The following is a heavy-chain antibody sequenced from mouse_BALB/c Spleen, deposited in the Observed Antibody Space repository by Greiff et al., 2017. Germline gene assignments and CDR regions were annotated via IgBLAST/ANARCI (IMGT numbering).Heavy chain of an antibody. CDR3: ARNYGNYRDYAMDY. V-gene: IGHV1-9*01. Sequence: QVQLQQSGAELMKPGASVKISCKATGYTFSSYWIEWVKQRPGHGLEWIGEILPGSGSTNYNEKFKGKATFTADTSSNTAYMQLSSLTSEDSAVYYCARNYGNYRDYAMDYWGQGTSVTVSS. J-gene: IGHJ4*01. CDR1: GYTFSSYW. CDR2: ILPGSGST. D-gene: IGHD2-1*01.